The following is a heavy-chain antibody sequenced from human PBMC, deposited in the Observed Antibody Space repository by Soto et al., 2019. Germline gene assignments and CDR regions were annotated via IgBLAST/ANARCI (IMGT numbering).Heavy chain of an antibody. J-gene: IGHJ2*01. V-gene: IGHV3-23*01. CDR1: GFIFNNYA. Sequence: EVQLLESGGGLVQRGGSLRLSCAASGFIFNNYAMTWVRQAPGKGLEWVARVSGRGGSAYYADSVKGRLTISRDNSNNTLYIQMTNVRGEDTAVYDCVRRDGGAVVWYYDLWGRGTLGSVCS. CDR2: VSGRGGSA. D-gene: IGHD2-21*01. CDR3: VRRDGGAVVWYYDL.